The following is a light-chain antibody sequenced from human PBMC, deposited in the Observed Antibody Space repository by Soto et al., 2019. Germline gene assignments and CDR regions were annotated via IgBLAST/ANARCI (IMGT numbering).Light chain of an antibody. V-gene: IGKV1-17*01. CDR3: LQYNTDHQT. J-gene: IGKJ1*01. CDR2: AAS. Sequence: DIQMTQSPSSLSASVGDRVTITCRASQGIRSDLGWYQQKPGKAPKRLIYAASGLQSGVPSRFSGSGSGTEFTLTISSLQPEDFAAYYCLQYNTDHQTFGQGTKVDIK. CDR1: QGIRSD.